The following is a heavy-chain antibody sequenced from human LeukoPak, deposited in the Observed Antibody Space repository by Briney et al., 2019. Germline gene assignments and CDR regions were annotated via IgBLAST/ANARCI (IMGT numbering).Heavy chain of an antibody. V-gene: IGHV3-48*01. CDR3: ARVLLERPGIDSFDM. CDR2: INSGSSTI. CDR1: EFTLRSYS. D-gene: IGHD1-1*01. Sequence: PGGSLRLSCAASEFTLRSYSMDWVRQAPGKGLEWVSHINSGSSTIYYASSVKGRFTISRDNAGNSLYLHINSLRAEDTAVYYCARVLLERPGIDSFDMWGQGTMVTVSS. J-gene: IGHJ3*02.